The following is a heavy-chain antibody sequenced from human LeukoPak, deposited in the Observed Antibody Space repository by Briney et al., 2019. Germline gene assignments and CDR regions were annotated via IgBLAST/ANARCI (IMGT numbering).Heavy chain of an antibody. J-gene: IGHJ4*02. CDR3: ARVDILSGPFGHDY. V-gene: IGHV4-31*03. D-gene: IGHD5-12*01. Sequence: SETLSLTCTVSGGSISSGGYYWSWIRQHPGKDLEWIGYIYYSGSTYYNPSLKSRVTISVDTSKNQFSLKLSSVTAADTAVYYCARVDILSGPFGHDYWGQGTLVTVSS. CDR1: GGSISSGGYY. CDR2: IYYSGST.